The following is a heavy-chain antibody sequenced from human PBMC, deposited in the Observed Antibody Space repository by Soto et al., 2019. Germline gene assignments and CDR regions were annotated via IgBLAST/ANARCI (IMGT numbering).Heavy chain of an antibody. CDR3: TRETVAGITGLDY. V-gene: IGHV3-23*01. Sequence: WSLRLSCAASGFNVGAFAVNWVRQAPGKGLEWVSGISVSDAFIYYADSVRGRFSISRDASENILYLQMNSLRVDDTALYYCTRETVAGITGLDYWGPGTMVTVYS. CDR2: ISVSDAFI. D-gene: IGHD1-20*01. CDR1: GFNVGAFA. J-gene: IGHJ4*02.